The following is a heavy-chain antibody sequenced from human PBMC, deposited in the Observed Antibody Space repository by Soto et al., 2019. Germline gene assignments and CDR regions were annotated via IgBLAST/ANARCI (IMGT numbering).Heavy chain of an antibody. CDR2: INPNSGGT. D-gene: IGHD4-17*01. CDR3: ASCRAYGDYPFDY. Sequence: QVQLVQSGAEVKKPGASVKVSCKASGYSFSDYYIHWVRQAPGQGLEWMGWINPNSGGTNYAQRFQGRVSMTRDTSIRKAYMQLNRLKSDDPAVYYCASCRAYGDYPFDYWGQGTLVTVSS. J-gene: IGHJ4*02. V-gene: IGHV1-2*02. CDR1: GYSFSDYY.